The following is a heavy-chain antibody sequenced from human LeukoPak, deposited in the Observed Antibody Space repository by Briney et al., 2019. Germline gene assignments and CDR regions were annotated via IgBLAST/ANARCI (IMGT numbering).Heavy chain of an antibody. J-gene: IGHJ3*02. Sequence: PGRSLRLSCAASGFTFSSYGMHWVRQAPGKGLEWVAVIWYDGSNKYYADSVKGRFTISRDNSKNTLYLQMNSLRAEDTAVYYCARGGNGDRGNAFDIWGQGTMVTVSS. V-gene: IGHV3-33*01. CDR3: ARGGNGDRGNAFDI. CDR2: IWYDGSNK. CDR1: GFTFSSYG. D-gene: IGHD7-27*01.